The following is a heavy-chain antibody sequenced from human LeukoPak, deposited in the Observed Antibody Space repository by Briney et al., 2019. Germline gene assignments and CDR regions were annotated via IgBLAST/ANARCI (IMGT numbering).Heavy chain of an antibody. CDR1: GGSFSGYY. CDR2: INHSGST. D-gene: IGHD6-6*01. J-gene: IGHJ4*02. Sequence: PSETLSLTCAVYGGSFSGYYWSWIRQPPGKGLEWIGEINHSGSTNYNPSLKSRVTISVDMSKNQFSLKLSSVTAADTAVYYCARGASPFDYWGQGTLVTVSS. V-gene: IGHV4-34*01. CDR3: ARGASPFDY.